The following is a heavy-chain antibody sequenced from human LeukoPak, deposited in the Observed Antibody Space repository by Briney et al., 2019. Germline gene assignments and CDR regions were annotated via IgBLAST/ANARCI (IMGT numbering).Heavy chain of an antibody. CDR2: IYSGGST. CDR3: ARSYLWGSYRYFDY. V-gene: IGHV3-66*01. D-gene: IGHD3-16*02. Sequence: GGSLRLSCAASGFTVSSNYMSWVRRAPGKGLEWVSVIYSGGSTYYADSVKGRFTISRDNSKNTLYLQMNSLRAEDTAVYYCARSYLWGSYRYFDYWGQGTLVTVSS. J-gene: IGHJ4*02. CDR1: GFTVSSNY.